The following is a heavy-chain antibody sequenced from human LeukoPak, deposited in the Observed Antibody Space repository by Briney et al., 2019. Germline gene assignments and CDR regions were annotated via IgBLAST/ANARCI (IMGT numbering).Heavy chain of an antibody. Sequence: PGGSLRLSCAASGFTFSSYAMSWVRQAPGKGLEWVSAISGSGGSTYYADSVKGRFTISRDNSKNTLYLQMNSLRAEDTAVYYCAKDLRVAARSRIGRYCSGGSCYRDYWGQGALVTVSS. J-gene: IGHJ4*02. V-gene: IGHV3-23*01. CDR3: AKDLRVAARSRIGRYCSGGSCYRDY. D-gene: IGHD2-15*01. CDR1: GFTFSSYA. CDR2: ISGSGGST.